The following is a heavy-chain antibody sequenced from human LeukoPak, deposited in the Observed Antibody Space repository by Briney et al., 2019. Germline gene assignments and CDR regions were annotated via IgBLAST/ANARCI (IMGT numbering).Heavy chain of an antibody. CDR1: GFTVSSNY. V-gene: IGHV3-53*01. CDR2: IYSGGST. Sequence: GGSLRLSCAASGFTVSSNYMSWVRQAPGKGLEWVSVIYSGGSTYYADSVKGRFTISRDNSKNTLYLQMNSLRAEDTAVYYCAREMNDYYDSSGYFDYWGQGTLVTVSS. CDR3: AREMNDYYDSSGYFDY. D-gene: IGHD3-22*01. J-gene: IGHJ4*02.